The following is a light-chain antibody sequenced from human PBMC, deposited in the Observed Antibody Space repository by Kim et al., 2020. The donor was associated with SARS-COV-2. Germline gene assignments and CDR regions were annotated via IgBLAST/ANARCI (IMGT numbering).Light chain of an antibody. V-gene: IGLV2-14*03. Sequence: SVTISCSGTSNDIGAYNYVSWYQQHPGKVPKLVIFDVTYRPSGVSARFSGSKSGNTASLTISGLQADDEAQYFCTSSSRDNSLRWVFGGGTQLTVL. CDR1: SNDIGAYNY. J-gene: IGLJ3*02. CDR2: DVT. CDR3: TSSSRDNSLRWV.